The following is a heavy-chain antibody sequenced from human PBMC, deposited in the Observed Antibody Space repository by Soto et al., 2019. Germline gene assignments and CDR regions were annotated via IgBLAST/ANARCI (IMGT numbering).Heavy chain of an antibody. CDR3: AKGSIAMTYFDY. Sequence: QEQLVESGGGVVQPGRSLRLSCAASGFTFSSYGMHWVRQAPGKGLEWVAVISYDGSNKYYVDSVKGRFTISRDNSKNTLYLQMNSLRAEDTAVYYCAKGSIAMTYFDYWGQGTLVTVSS. V-gene: IGHV3-30*18. CDR1: GFTFSSYG. D-gene: IGHD6-6*01. CDR2: ISYDGSNK. J-gene: IGHJ4*02.